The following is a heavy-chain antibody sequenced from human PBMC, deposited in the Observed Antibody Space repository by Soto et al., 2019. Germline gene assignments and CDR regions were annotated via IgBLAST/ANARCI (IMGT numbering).Heavy chain of an antibody. J-gene: IGHJ4*02. CDR3: AKLLGDVTTFDY. V-gene: IGHV3-7*02. Sequence: GGSLRLSCAASGFTLDNYWMTWVRQAPGKGLEWVANIKKDGSEMYYVDTVKGRFTISRDTAKNSLYLQMNSLRAEDTAVYYCAKLLGDVTTFDYWGQGNLVTVSS. CDR2: IKKDGSEM. CDR1: GFTLDNYW. D-gene: IGHD3-10*01.